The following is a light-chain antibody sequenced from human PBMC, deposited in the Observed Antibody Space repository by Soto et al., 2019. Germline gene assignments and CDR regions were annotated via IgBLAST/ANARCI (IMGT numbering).Light chain of an antibody. CDR1: QSVSSSN. J-gene: IGKJ2*01. CDR3: QQYGTSPPYT. Sequence: EIVLTQSPVTLSLSPGERATLSCRASQSVSSSNLAWYQQKTGQAPRLLIYGTSSRATGIPDRFSGSGSGTDFTLTISRLEPEDFAVYYCQQYGTSPPYTFGQGTKLDIK. V-gene: IGKV3-20*01. CDR2: GTS.